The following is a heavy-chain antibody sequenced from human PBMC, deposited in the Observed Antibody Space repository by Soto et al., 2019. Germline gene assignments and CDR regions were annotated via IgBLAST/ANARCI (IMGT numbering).Heavy chain of an antibody. Sequence: SETLSLTCTVSGGSISSSSYYWGWIRQPPGKGLEWIGSIYYSGSTYYNPSLKSRVTISVDTSKNQFSLKLSSVTAADTAVYYRARPSRSNTSWGQRTLVTVSS. D-gene: IGHD2-2*01. CDR2: IYYSGST. CDR3: ARPSRSNTS. V-gene: IGHV4-39*01. CDR1: GGSISSSSYY. J-gene: IGHJ4*02.